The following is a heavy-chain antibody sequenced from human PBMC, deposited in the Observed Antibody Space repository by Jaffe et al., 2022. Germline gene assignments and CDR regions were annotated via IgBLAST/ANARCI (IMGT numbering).Heavy chain of an antibody. CDR1: GFTFSSYG. CDR3: AKEGADYGDYPPPSDVNWYFDL. J-gene: IGHJ2*01. D-gene: IGHD4-17*01. V-gene: IGHV3-30*18. Sequence: QVQLVESGGGVVQPGRSLRLSCAASGFTFSSYGMHWVRQAPGKGLEWVAVISYDGSNKYYADSVKGRFTISRDNSKNTLYLQMNSLRAEDTAVYYCAKEGADYGDYPPPSDVNWYFDLWGRGTLVTVSS. CDR2: ISYDGSNK.